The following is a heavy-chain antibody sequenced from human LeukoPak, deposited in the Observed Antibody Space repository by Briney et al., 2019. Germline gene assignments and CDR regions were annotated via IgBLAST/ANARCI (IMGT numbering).Heavy chain of an antibody. CDR2: ISSNGGST. D-gene: IGHD1-1*01. CDR1: GFTFSSYA. J-gene: IGHJ4*02. Sequence: PGGSLRLSCAASGFTFSSYAMHWVRQAPGKGLEYVSAISSNGGSTYYANSVKGRFTISRDNSKNTLYLQMGSLRAEDMAVYYCARGERGIDYWGQGTLVTVSS. V-gene: IGHV3-64*01. CDR3: ARGERGIDY.